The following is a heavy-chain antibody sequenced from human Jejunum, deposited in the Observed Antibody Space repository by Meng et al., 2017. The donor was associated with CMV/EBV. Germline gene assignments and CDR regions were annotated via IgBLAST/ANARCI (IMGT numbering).Heavy chain of an antibody. J-gene: IGHJ4*02. V-gene: IGHV1-69*05. D-gene: IGHD1/OR15-1a*01. CDR1: GGTFRSYG. CDR3: ARSYNWNNGYYFDY. Sequence: KASGGTFRSYGISWVRQAPGQGLEWMGGIIPIFDTPDYAQKFQGRFTITTDESTSTDYMELSSLRSEDTAVYFCARSYNWNNGYYFDYWGQGTLVTVSS. CDR2: IIPIFDTP.